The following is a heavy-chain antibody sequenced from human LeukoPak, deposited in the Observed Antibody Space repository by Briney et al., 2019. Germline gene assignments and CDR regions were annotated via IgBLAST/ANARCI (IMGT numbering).Heavy chain of an antibody. CDR1: GLTFDDYA. V-gene: IGHV3-9*01. Sequence: PGGSLRLSCAASGLTFDDYAMHWVRQAPGKGLEWVSGISWNSGSIGYADSVKDRFTISRDNAKNSLYLQMNSLRAEDTALYYCAKDSAGYYGSGSYLQWGQGTLVTVSS. D-gene: IGHD3-10*01. J-gene: IGHJ4*02. CDR3: AKDSAGYYGSGSYLQ. CDR2: ISWNSGSI.